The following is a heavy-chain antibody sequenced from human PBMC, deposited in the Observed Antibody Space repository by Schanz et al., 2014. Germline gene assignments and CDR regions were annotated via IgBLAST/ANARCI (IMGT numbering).Heavy chain of an antibody. CDR2: IRYDGRNK. D-gene: IGHD2-15*01. CDR3: AKESEIVVVVGTSMSGDFHH. Sequence: QVQLVESGGGVVQPGRSRRLSCEASGFTFSSYGMHWVRQAPGKGLEWVAVIRYDGRNKNFVESVKGRFTISRDNSNNTVYLQMNNLRAEDTAVYFCAKESEIVVVVGTSMSGDFHHWGQGTLVTVSS. V-gene: IGHV3-33*06. J-gene: IGHJ1*01. CDR1: GFTFSSYG.